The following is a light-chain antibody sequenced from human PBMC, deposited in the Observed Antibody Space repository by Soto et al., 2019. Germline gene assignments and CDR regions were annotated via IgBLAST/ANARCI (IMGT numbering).Light chain of an antibody. CDR3: QSYDNSLSGSGV. CDR2: ANT. CDR1: TSNIGAGYD. Sequence: QSVLTQPPSVSGAPGQRVTISCTGSTSNIGAGYDVHWYQHLPGTAPKLLIYANTYRPSGVPDRFSGSKSVTSASLAITGLQAEDGADYYCQSYDNSLSGSGVFGGGTKLTVL. V-gene: IGLV1-40*01. J-gene: IGLJ2*01.